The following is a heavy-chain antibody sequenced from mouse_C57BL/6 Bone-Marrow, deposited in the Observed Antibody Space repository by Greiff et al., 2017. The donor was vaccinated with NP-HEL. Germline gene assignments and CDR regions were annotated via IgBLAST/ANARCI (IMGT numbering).Heavy chain of an antibody. V-gene: IGHV1-5*01. CDR1: GYTFTSYW. Sequence: EVQLQQSGTVLARPGASVKMSCKTSGYTFTSYWMHWVNQRPGQGLEWIGAIYPGNSDTSYNQKFKGKAKLTAVTSASTAYMELSSLTNEDSAVYYCSYGSYYYALDYWGQGTSVTVSS. J-gene: IGHJ4*01. CDR3: SYGSYYYALDY. D-gene: IGHD1-1*02. CDR2: IYPGNSDT.